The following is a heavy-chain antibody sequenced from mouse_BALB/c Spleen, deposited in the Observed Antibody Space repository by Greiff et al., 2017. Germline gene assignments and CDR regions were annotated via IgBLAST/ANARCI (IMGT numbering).Heavy chain of an antibody. Sequence: VQLKQSGPGLVKPSQSLSLTCSVTGYSITSGYYWNWIRQFPGNKLEWMGYISYDGSNNYNPSLKNRISITRDTSKNQFFLKLNSVTTEDTATYYCAKLTTVVATSDFDYWGQGTTLTVSS. CDR3: AKLTTVVATSDFDY. D-gene: IGHD1-1*01. J-gene: IGHJ2*01. CDR2: ISYDGSN. V-gene: IGHV3-6*02. CDR1: GYSITSGYY.